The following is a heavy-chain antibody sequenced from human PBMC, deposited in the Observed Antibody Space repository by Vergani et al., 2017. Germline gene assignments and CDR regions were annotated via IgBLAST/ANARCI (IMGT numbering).Heavy chain of an antibody. V-gene: IGHV1-69*02. CDR3: AVAGRLYGSGSYLGWFDP. Sequence: QVQLVQSGAEVKKPGSSVKVSCKASGGTFSSYSLSWVRQAPGQGLEWMGRIIPILGIGNYAQNFQGRVTITADRSTSTAYMELSSLRSEDTAVYYCAVAGRLYGSGSYLGWFDPWGQGTLVTVSS. D-gene: IGHD3-10*01. J-gene: IGHJ5*02. CDR2: IIPILGIG. CDR1: GGTFSSYS.